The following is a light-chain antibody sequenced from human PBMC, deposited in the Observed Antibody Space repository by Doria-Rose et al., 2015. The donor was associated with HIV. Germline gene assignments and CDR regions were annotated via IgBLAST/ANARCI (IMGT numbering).Light chain of an antibody. J-gene: IGKJ1*01. CDR3: HQYGTSRT. V-gene: IGKV3-20*01. CDR1: QSFSSTY. CDR2: DGS. Sequence: TQSPGTLSLSPGERATLSCRASQSFSSTYLAWYQQKPGQAPSLLIYDGSTRATGIPDRFSAGGSGTDFTLTINRLEPEDFALYYCHQYGTSRTFGQGTKVEI.